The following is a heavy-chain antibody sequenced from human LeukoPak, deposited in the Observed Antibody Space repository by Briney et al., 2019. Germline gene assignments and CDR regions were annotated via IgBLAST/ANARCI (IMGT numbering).Heavy chain of an antibody. J-gene: IGHJ6*03. CDR1: GYTFTGYY. Sequence: ASVKVSCKASGYTFTGYYMHWVRQAPGQGLEWMGWINPNSGGTNYAQKFQGRVTMTRDTSISTAYMELSRPRSDDTAVYYCARLTDETSYYYYYMDVWGKGTTVTVSS. D-gene: IGHD1-14*01. CDR3: ARLTDETSYYYYYMDV. CDR2: INPNSGGT. V-gene: IGHV1-2*02.